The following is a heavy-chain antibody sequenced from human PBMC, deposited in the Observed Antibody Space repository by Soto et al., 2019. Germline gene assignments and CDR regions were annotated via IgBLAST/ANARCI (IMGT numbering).Heavy chain of an antibody. V-gene: IGHV3-74*01. CDR2: INSDGSST. CDR3: VRTSLVVAAATREDY. J-gene: IGHJ4*02. D-gene: IGHD2-15*01. Sequence: GGCLRLSCAASGLSFSSYWVHGVRQAPGKGLVWVSRINSDGSSTSYAGSVKGRFTISRDNAKNTLYLQMNSLRAEDTAVYYCVRTSLVVAAATREDYWGQGTLVTVSS. CDR1: GLSFSSYW.